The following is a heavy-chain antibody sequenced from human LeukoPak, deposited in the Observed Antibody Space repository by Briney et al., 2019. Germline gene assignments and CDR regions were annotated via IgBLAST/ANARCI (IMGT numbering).Heavy chain of an antibody. D-gene: IGHD2/OR15-2a*01. CDR2: IYNSGST. Sequence: SETLSLTCTVSGGSISSSTYYWGWIRQPPGKGLEWIGSIYNSGSTYYNPSLKSRVTISLDASKNQFSLKLSSVTAADTAIYYCAYFPRFWGQGTLVTVSS. J-gene: IGHJ4*02. CDR1: GGSISSSTYY. CDR3: AYFPRF. V-gene: IGHV4-39*07.